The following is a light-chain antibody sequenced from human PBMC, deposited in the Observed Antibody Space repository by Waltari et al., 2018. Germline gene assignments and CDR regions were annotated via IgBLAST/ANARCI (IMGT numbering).Light chain of an antibody. CDR3: RSYTGSSTSYG. Sequence: SALTQPACVSGSPGHPITISCTGPSPGLSSYNLVSWYQHHPAKAPKLMIYEAVKRPSGVSNRFSGSKSGTTASLIISGLQADDEADYYCRSYTGSSTSYGCGSGTKLTVL. J-gene: IGLJ1*01. V-gene: IGLV2-23*01. CDR1: SPGLSSYNL. CDR2: EAV.